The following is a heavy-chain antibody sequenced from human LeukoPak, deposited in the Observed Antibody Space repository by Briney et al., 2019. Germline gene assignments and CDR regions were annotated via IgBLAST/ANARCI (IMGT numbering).Heavy chain of an antibody. CDR2: IYYTGIA. J-gene: IGHJ5*01. CDR3: ARSGYLEWLFYDS. CDR1: GGSISSYY. V-gene: IGHV4-59*01. D-gene: IGHD3-3*01. Sequence: SETLSLTCTASGGSISSYYWGWIRQPPGQGQEWLGYIYYTGIANYTPSLRSRLAMSVDTSNNQVSLRLRSVTAADTAVYYCARSGYLEWLFYDSWGHGALVTVSS.